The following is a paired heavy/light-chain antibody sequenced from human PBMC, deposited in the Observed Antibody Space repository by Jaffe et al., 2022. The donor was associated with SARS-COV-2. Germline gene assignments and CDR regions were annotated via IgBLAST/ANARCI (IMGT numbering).Light chain of an antibody. J-gene: IGLJ1*01. Sequence: QAGLTQPPSVSKGLRQTATLTCTGNSNNVGKQGATWLQQHQGHPPKLLSYRNDNRPSGISERFSASRSGNTASLTITGLQPDDEADYYCSAWDSSLNAYVFATGTKVTVL. CDR2: RND. CDR3: SAWDSSLNAYV. CDR1: SNNVGKQG. V-gene: IGLV10-54*04.
Heavy chain of an antibody. CDR2: IDRSSSSI. CDR1: EFTFSTYN. Sequence: EVHLVESGGGLVQPGGSLRLSCAASEFTFSTYNMNWVRQAPGKGLEWISYIDRSSSSIFYADSVKGRFTISRDNDKNSLYLQMNSLRDEDTAIYFCSTDDYDNKQNSIWGQGTIVTVSS. CDR3: STDDYDNKQNSI. V-gene: IGHV3-48*02. J-gene: IGHJ3*02. D-gene: IGHD3-9*01.